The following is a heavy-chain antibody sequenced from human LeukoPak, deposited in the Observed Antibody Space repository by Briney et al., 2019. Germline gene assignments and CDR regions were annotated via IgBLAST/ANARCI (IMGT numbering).Heavy chain of an antibody. Sequence: PGGSLRLSCAASGFTFSSYEMNWVRQAPGKGLEWVSYISSRGTTTYYADSVKGRFTISRDNAKNSLYLQMNSLRAGDTALYYCARERTYYYDSNPDYFDYWGQGTLVTVSS. V-gene: IGHV3-48*03. CDR1: GFTFSSYE. J-gene: IGHJ4*02. D-gene: IGHD3-22*01. CDR3: ARERTYYYDSNPDYFDY. CDR2: ISSRGTTT.